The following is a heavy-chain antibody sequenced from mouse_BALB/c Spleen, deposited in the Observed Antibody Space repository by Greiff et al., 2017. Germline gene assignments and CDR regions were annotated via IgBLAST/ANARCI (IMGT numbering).Heavy chain of an antibody. CDR3: ARVVVPDYYAMDY. CDR2: ISSGSSTI. D-gene: IGHD1-1*01. Sequence: EVQRVESGGGLVQPGGSRKLSCAASGFTFSSFGMHWVRQAPEKGLEWVAYISSGSSTIYYADTVKGRFTISRDNPKNTLFLQMTSLRSEDTAMYYCARVVVPDYYAMDYWGQGTSVTVSS. CDR1: GFTFSSFG. J-gene: IGHJ4*01. V-gene: IGHV5-17*02.